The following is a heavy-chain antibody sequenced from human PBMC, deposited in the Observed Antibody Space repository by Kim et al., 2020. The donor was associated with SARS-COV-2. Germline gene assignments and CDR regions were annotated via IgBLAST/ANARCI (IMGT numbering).Heavy chain of an antibody. CDR2: INAGNGNT. J-gene: IGHJ6*02. V-gene: IGHV1-3*01. CDR1: GYTFTSYA. Sequence: ASVKVSCKASGYTFTSYAMHWVRQAPGQRLEWMGWINAGNGNTKYSQKFQGRVTITRDTPASTAYMELSSLRSEDTAVYYCARGRRSSGISDPYGMDVWGQGTTVTVSS. D-gene: IGHD3-10*01. CDR3: ARGRRSSGISDPYGMDV.